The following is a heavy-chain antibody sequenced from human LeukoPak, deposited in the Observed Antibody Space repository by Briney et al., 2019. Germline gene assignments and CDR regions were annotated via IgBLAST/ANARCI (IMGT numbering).Heavy chain of an antibody. Sequence: SETLSLTCTVSGGSVSSYYWSWIRQPPGKGLEWIGEINHSGGTNYNPSLKSRVTISVDTSKNQFSLKLSSVTAADTAVYYCARHETLENSNYFDYWGQGTLVTVSS. CDR1: GGSVSSYY. D-gene: IGHD4-11*01. J-gene: IGHJ4*02. CDR3: ARHETLENSNYFDY. CDR2: INHSGGT. V-gene: IGHV4-34*01.